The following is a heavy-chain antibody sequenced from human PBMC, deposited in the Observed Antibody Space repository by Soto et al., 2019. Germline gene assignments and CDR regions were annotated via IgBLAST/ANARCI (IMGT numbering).Heavy chain of an antibody. V-gene: IGHV3-53*01. CDR2: IYSGGST. CDR1: GFTVSSNY. J-gene: IGHJ3*02. Sequence: GGSVRLSCAASGFTVSSNYMTWVRQAPGKGLEWVSVIYSGGSTSSADSVKGRFTISRDNSKNTLYLQMNSLRAEDTAVYYCARGFTVTTGTTDAFDIWGQGTMVTVSS. CDR3: ARGFTVTTGTTDAFDI. D-gene: IGHD4-17*01.